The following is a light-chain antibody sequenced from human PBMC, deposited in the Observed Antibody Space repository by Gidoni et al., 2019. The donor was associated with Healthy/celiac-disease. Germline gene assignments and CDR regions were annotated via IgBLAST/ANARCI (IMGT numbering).Light chain of an antibody. CDR2: AAS. Sequence: DIQMTQSPSSLSASVGDRVTITCRASQSISSYLNWYQQKPGKAPKLLIYAASSLQSGVPSRFSGSGSGTDFTLTISSLQPEDFATYYCQQSYSTPQFXXXTKLEIK. CDR3: QQSYSTPQ. J-gene: IGKJ2*01. V-gene: IGKV1-39*01. CDR1: QSISSY.